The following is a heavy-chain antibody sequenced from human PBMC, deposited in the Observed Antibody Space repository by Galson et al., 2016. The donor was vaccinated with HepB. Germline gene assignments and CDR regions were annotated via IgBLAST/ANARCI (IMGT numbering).Heavy chain of an antibody. J-gene: IGHJ4*02. V-gene: IGHV1-18*01. D-gene: IGHD3-10*01. CDR2: ISAYNGNT. CDR3: ARSVLLRGVLPGY. Sequence: SVKVSCKASGYIFTNYGISWVRQAPGQGLEWMGWISAYNGNTNYAQKLQGRVTMTTDTSTSTAHMELRSLRSDDTAVYYCARSVLLRGVLPGYWGQGTLVTVSS. CDR1: GYIFTNYG.